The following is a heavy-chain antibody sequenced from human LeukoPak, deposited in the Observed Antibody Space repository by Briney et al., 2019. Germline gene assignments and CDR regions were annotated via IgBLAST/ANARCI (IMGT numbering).Heavy chain of an antibody. J-gene: IGHJ3*02. CDR2: IYHSGST. D-gene: IGHD6-19*01. Sequence: SETLSLTCAVSGGSISSGGYSWSWIRQPPGKGLEWIGYIYHSGSTNYNPSLKSRVTISVDTSKNQFSLELSSVTAADTAVYYCARQRAGSADAFDIWGQGTMVTVSS. V-gene: IGHV4-30-2*01. CDR1: GGSISSGGYS. CDR3: ARQRAGSADAFDI.